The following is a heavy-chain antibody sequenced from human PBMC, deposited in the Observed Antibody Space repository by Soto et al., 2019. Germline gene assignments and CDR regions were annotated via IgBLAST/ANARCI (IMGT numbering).Heavy chain of an antibody. CDR1: GYTFTSHD. CDR3: AKDSAYYYDSSGYIGGPDY. J-gene: IGHJ4*02. D-gene: IGHD3-22*01. Sequence: AAVKVSCKASGYTFTSHDINLLRQATGQGLEWMGWMNPNSGNTGYAQKFQGRVTMNRNTSISTAYMELSSLRSEDTAVYYCAKDSAYYYDSSGYIGGPDYWGQGTLVTVSS. CDR2: MNPNSGNT. V-gene: IGHV1-8*01.